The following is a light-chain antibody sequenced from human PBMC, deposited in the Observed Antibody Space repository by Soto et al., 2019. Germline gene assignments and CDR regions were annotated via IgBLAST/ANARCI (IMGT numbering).Light chain of an antibody. Sequence: EKVMTQSPVTLSVSPGERATLSCRASQSVSSKLAWYQQKPGQAPRLLIYGASTRATGIPARFSGSGSGTEFTLTISSLQSEDFAVYYCQQYNKWPRTFGQGTKLEIK. J-gene: IGKJ2*01. V-gene: IGKV3-15*01. CDR2: GAS. CDR1: QSVSSK. CDR3: QQYNKWPRT.